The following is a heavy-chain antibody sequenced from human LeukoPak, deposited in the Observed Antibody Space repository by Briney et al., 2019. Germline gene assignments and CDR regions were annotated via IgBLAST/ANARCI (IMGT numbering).Heavy chain of an antibody. CDR1: GFTVSSNY. V-gene: IGHV3-66*04. CDR3: ARLLRARNYYDSSGYYIDY. D-gene: IGHD3-22*01. J-gene: IGHJ4*02. CDR2: IYSGGST. Sequence: PGGSLRLSCAASGFTVSSNYMSWVRQAPGKGLEWVSVIYSGGSTYYADSVKGRFTISRDNSKNTLYLQMNSLRAEDTAVYYCARLLRARNYYDSSGYYIDYWGQGTLVTVS.